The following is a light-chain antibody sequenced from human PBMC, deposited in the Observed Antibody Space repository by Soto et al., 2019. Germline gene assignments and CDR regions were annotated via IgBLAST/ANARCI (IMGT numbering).Light chain of an antibody. V-gene: IGLV2-11*01. CDR1: SSDVGGYNY. CDR2: DVS. CDR3: CSYAGSYTFV. Sequence: QSVLTQPRSVSGSPGQSVTISCTGTSSDVGGYNYVSWYQQHPGKAPKLMIYDVSKRPSGVPDRFSGSKSGNTASLTISGLQAEDEADYDCCSYAGSYTFVFGGGTKVTVL. J-gene: IGLJ2*01.